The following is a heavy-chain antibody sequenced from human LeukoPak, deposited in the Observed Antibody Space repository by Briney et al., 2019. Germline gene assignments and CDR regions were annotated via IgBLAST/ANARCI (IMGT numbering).Heavy chain of an antibody. CDR1: GYTFSDYY. V-gene: IGHV1-2*02. D-gene: IGHD3-22*01. CDR2: INPNSGGT. J-gene: IGHJ4*02. CDR3: ARADMSSGYTPNDY. Sequence: ASVKVSCKASGYTFSDYYIHWVRQAPGQGLEWMGWINPNSGGTSYAQNFQGRVTVTRDTSIGTAYMELSRLRSDDAAVYYCARADMSSGYTPNDYWGQGTLVTVSS.